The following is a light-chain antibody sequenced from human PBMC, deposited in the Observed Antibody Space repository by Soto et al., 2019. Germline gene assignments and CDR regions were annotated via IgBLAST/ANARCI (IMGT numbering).Light chain of an antibody. J-gene: IGLJ2*01. V-gene: IGLV3-21*04. Sequence: SYELTQPPSVSVAPGKTAKITCGGNNIGSKSVHWYQQKPGQAPVLVIYYDSDRPSGIPERFSDSNSGNTATLTITRVEAGDEADYYCQVWDRRSDPVVFGGGTKVTVL. CDR3: QVWDRRSDPVV. CDR1: NIGSKS. CDR2: YDS.